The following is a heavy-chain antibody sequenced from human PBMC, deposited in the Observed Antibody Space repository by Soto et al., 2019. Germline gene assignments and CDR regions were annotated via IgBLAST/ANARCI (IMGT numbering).Heavy chain of an antibody. CDR1: GGTFSSYA. Sequence: GASVKVSCKASGGTFSSYAISWVRQAPGQGLEWMGGIIPIFGTANYAQKFQGRVTITADESTSTAYMELSSLRSEDTAVYYCARRLDYYDSSGYYVCYWGLETLVTVSS. CDR3: ARRLDYYDSSGYYVCY. CDR2: IIPIFGTA. J-gene: IGHJ4*01. V-gene: IGHV1-69*13. D-gene: IGHD3-22*01.